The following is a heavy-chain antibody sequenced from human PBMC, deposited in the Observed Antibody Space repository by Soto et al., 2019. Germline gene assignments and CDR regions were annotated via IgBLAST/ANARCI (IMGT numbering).Heavy chain of an antibody. D-gene: IGHD2-15*01. J-gene: IGHJ4*02. CDR1: GFTFSCFD. Sequence: LRLSCEASGFTFSCFDMHWVRQPTGKGLEWVSTIGTAGDTYYAVSVKGRFTISRDNAKNSLSLQMNSLRAGDTAVYFCARGQEVGAHFFDSWGQGTQVTVSS. V-gene: IGHV3-13*01. CDR3: ARGQEVGAHFFDS. CDR2: IGTAGDT.